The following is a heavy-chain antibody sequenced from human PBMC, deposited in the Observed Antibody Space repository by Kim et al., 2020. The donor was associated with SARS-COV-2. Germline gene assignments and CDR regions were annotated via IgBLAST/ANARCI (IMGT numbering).Heavy chain of an antibody. J-gene: IGHJ6*02. Sequence: GGSLRLSCAASGFTFSSYWMSWVRQAPGKGLEWVANIKQDGSEKYYVDSVKGRFTISRDNAKNSLYLQMNSLRAEDTAVYYCARASVSSSWGLYYYYGMDVWGQGTTVTVSS. CDR2: IKQDGSEK. CDR1: GFTFSSYW. V-gene: IGHV3-7*01. CDR3: ARASVSSSWGLYYYYGMDV. D-gene: IGHD6-13*01.